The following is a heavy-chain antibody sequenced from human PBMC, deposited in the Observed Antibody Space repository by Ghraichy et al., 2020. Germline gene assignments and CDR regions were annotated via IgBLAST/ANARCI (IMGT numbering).Heavy chain of an antibody. D-gene: IGHD6-19*01. CDR1: GGSISSYY. Sequence: SETLSLTCTVSGGSISSYYWSWIRQPPGKGLEWIGYIYYSGSTNYNPSLKSRVTISVDTSKNQFSLKLSSVTAADTAVYYCARDLDSSGWQPVYWGQGTLVTVSS. CDR2: IYYSGST. V-gene: IGHV4-59*01. J-gene: IGHJ4*02. CDR3: ARDLDSSGWQPVY.